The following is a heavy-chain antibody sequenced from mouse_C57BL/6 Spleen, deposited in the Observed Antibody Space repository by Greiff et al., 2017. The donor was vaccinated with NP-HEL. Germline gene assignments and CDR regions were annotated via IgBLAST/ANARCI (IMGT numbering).Heavy chain of an antibody. Sequence: EVQRVESGGGLVKPGGSLKLSCAASGFTFSDYGMHWVRQAPEKGLEWVAYISSGSSTIYYADTVKGRFTISRDNAKNTLFLQMTSLRSEDTAMYYCARDGRHYAMDSWGERTSETVSS. CDR3: ARDGRHYAMDS. CDR1: GFTFSDYG. V-gene: IGHV5-17*01. J-gene: IGHJ4*01. CDR2: ISSGSSTI.